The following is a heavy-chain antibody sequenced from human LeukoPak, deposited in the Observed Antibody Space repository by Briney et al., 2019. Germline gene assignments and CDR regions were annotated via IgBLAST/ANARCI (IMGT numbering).Heavy chain of an antibody. CDR1: GGSISSYY. V-gene: IGHV4-4*07. Sequence: SETLSLTCTVSGGSISSYYWSWIRQLAGKGLEWIGRIYTSGDTNYNPSLKSRVTMSVDTSKNQFSLKLSSVTAADTAVYYCARFDSSSSGVDYWGQGTLVTVSS. CDR2: IYTSGDT. CDR3: ARFDSSSSGVDY. D-gene: IGHD6-6*01. J-gene: IGHJ4*02.